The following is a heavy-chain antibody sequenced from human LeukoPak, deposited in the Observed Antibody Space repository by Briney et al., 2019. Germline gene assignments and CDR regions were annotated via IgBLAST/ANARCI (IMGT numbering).Heavy chain of an antibody. V-gene: IGHV1-18*01. CDR1: GYTFTSYG. J-gene: IGHJ3*02. Sequence: ASVKVSCKASGYTFTSYGISWVRQAPGQGLEWMGWISAYNGNTNYAQKLQGRVTMTTDTSTSTAYMELRSLRSDDTAVYYCARGLWTEGSSPDAFDIWGQGTMVTVSS. CDR2: ISAYNGNT. D-gene: IGHD3/OR15-3a*01. CDR3: ARGLWTEGSSPDAFDI.